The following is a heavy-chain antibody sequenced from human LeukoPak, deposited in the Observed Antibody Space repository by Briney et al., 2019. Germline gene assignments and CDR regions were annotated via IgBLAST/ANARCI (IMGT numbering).Heavy chain of an antibody. CDR3: ARGKVVVAASFWFDP. D-gene: IGHD2-15*01. CDR1: GGSISSSSYY. CDR2: IYYSGST. V-gene: IGHV4-39*07. Sequence: SETLSLTCTVSGGSISSSSYYWGWIRQPPGKGLEWIGSIYYSGSTYYNPSLKSRVTISVDTFKNQFSLKLSSVTAADTAVYYCARGKVVVAASFWFDPWGQGTLVTVSS. J-gene: IGHJ5*02.